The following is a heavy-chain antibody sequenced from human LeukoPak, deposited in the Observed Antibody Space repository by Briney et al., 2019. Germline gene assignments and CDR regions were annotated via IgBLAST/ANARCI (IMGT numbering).Heavy chain of an antibody. CDR2: INPNSGGT. Sequence: ASVKVSCKASGYTFTGYYMHWVRQAPGQGLEWMGWINPNSGGTNYAQKLQGRVTMTTDTSTSTAYMELRSLRSDDTAVYYCAREYQLYCSGGSCYSGDIDYWGQGTLVTVSS. CDR3: AREYQLYCSGGSCYSGDIDY. V-gene: IGHV1-2*02. D-gene: IGHD2-15*01. J-gene: IGHJ4*02. CDR1: GYTFTGYY.